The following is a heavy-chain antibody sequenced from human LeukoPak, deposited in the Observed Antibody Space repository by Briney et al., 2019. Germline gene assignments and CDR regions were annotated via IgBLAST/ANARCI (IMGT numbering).Heavy chain of an antibody. CDR1: GGTFSSYA. Sequence: ASVKVSCKASGGTFSSYAISWVRQAPGQGLEWMGRIIPILGIANYAQKFQGRVTITADKSTSTAYMELSSLRSEDTAVYYCARGLSGYSRRGAFDIWGQGTMVTVSS. CDR3: ARGLSGYSRRGAFDI. CDR2: IIPILGIA. J-gene: IGHJ3*02. V-gene: IGHV1-69*04. D-gene: IGHD3-22*01.